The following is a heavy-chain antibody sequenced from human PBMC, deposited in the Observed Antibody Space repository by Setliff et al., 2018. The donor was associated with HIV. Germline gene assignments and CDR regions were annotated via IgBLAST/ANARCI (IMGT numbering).Heavy chain of an antibody. CDR1: GFTFNNYG. D-gene: IGHD3-22*01. CDR3: AGSRGYFVKAE. J-gene: IGHJ4*02. V-gene: IGHV3-7*01. Sequence: GESLKISCAASGFTFNNYGLHWVRQAPGKGLEWVANINQNGREKYYVDSVKGRFTISRDNAKDSLYLQMNSLRGEDTAVYYCAGSRGYFVKAEWGQGTLVTVSS. CDR2: INQNGREK.